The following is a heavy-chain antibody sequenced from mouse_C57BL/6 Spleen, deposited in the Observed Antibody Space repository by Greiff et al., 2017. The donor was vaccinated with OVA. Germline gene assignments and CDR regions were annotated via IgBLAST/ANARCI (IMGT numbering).Heavy chain of an antibody. V-gene: IGHV1-15*01. CDR2: IDPETGGT. CDR1: GYTFTDYE. Sequence: VQLQQSGAELVRPGASVTLSCKASGYTFTDYEMHWVKQTPVHGLEWIGAIDPETGGTAYNQKFKGKAILTADKSSSTAYMELRSLTSEDSAVYYCTRSKGTSYFDVWGTGTTVTVSS. J-gene: IGHJ1*03. CDR3: TRSKGTSYFDV. D-gene: IGHD3-3*01.